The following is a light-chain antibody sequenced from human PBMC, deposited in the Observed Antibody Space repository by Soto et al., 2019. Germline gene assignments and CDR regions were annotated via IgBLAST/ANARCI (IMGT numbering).Light chain of an antibody. V-gene: IGKV3-20*01. J-gene: IGKJ1*01. CDR1: QSVSNNY. CDR3: QQYGGSPRT. CDR2: GAS. Sequence: EIVLTQSPGTLSLSPGERATLSCRASQSVSNNYLAWYQQKPGQAPRLLIYGASNRATGIPDRFSGSGSGTEFTLTISRLEPEDFAVFYCQQYGGSPRTFGQGTRVEIK.